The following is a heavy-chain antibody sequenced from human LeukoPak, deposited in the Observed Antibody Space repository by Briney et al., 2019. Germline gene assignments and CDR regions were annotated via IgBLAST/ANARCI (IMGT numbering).Heavy chain of an antibody. J-gene: IGHJ5*02. CDR3: ARDFHARFDP. CDR2: IHYTRST. CDR1: GGSISSSSYY. Sequence: PSETLSLTCTVSGGSISSSSYYWGWIRQPPGKGLEWIGSIHYTRSTYYNPSLKSRVTISVDTSKNQFSLKLSFVTAADTAVYYCARDFHARFDPWGQGTLVTVSS. V-gene: IGHV4-39*07.